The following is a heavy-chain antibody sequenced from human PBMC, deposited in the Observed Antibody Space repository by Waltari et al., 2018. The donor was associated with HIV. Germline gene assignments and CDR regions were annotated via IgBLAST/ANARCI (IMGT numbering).Heavy chain of an antibody. CDR1: GYNFLNLD. CDR3: ARNSSAKGNRYFYYGLDV. Sequence: QVYLVQSGPEVKRPGASVKISCTAYGYNFLNLDVHWVRQAAGQGPEWLGWMKPNSGNTASPYIFEERVTMTTDVSTATAYMEMSGLTPEDTAIYYCARNSSAKGNRYFYYGLDVWGQGTPVTV. V-gene: IGHV1-8*02. CDR2: MKPNSGNT. J-gene: IGHJ6*02. D-gene: IGHD3-22*01.